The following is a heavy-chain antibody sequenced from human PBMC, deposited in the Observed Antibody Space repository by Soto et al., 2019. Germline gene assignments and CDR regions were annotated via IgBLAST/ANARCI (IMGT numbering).Heavy chain of an antibody. CDR2: IYHSGTT. CDR3: ARDSSGYYWFDP. CDR1: GFSISSGYF. V-gene: IGHV4-38-2*02. D-gene: IGHD3-22*01. J-gene: IGHJ5*02. Sequence: KPSETLSLTCAVSGFSISSGYFWGLIRQPPGKGPEWLGSIYHSGTTYYNPSVKGRVTISVDTSKNQFSLKMSSVTAADTAVYYCARDSSGYYWFDPWGQGTLVTVSS.